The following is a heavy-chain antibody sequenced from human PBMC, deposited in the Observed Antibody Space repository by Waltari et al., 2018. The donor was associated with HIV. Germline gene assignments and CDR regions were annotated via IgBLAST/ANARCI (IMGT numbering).Heavy chain of an antibody. CDR3: ATDYYASGGRVDV. D-gene: IGHD3-10*01. J-gene: IGHJ6*04. V-gene: IGHV4-59*01. CDR2: ISYSGST. Sequence: QVQLQESGPGLVKPSETLSLTCSVSGVSINNYYWSWIRQPPGKGLEWIGYISYSGSTNYNPSLNSRVTISLDTSKNQFSLKLVSVTAADTAVYYCATDYYASGGRVDVWGKGTTVTVSS. CDR1: GVSINNYY.